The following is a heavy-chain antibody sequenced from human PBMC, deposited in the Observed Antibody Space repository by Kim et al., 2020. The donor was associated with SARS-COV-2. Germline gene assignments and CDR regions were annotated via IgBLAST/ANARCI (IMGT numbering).Heavy chain of an antibody. V-gene: IGHV3-7*01. J-gene: IGHJ4*02. Sequence: GGSLRLSCAASGFTFSNYWMSWVRQAPGKGLEWVANIKKDGSEKYYVDSVKGRFTISRDNVKNSLYLQMNSRRAEDTAVYYCARDLWVTLGFWGQGTLVTVSS. CDR1: GFTFSNYW. CDR2: IKKDGSEK. CDR3: ARDLWVTLGF. D-gene: IGHD5-18*01.